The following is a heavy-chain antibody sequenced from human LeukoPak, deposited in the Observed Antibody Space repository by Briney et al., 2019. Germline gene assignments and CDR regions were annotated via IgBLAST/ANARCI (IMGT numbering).Heavy chain of an antibody. CDR2: ISGRGGST. D-gene: IGHD6-19*01. CDR1: GFSFSSYA. CDR3: AKDRGSGWPQFDY. V-gene: IGHV3-23*01. J-gene: IGHJ4*02. Sequence: GGFLRLSCAASGFSFSSYAMSWVRQAPGKGLEWVSAISGRGGSTYYADSVKGRFTISRDNSKNTLYLQMNSLRAEDTAVYYSAKDRGSGWPQFDYWGQGTLVTVSS.